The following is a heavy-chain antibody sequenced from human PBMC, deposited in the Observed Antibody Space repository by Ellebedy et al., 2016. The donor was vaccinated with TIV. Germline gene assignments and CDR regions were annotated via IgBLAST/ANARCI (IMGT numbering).Heavy chain of an antibody. CDR3: VKEISIAVAGILES. D-gene: IGHD6-19*01. J-gene: IGHJ4*02. CDR1: GFTFSSYA. V-gene: IGHV3-64D*06. Sequence: GESLKISCSASGFTFSSYAMHWVRQAPGKGLEYVSAISSNGGSTYYADSVKGRFTISRDNSKNTLYLQMSSLRAEDTAVYYCVKEISIAVAGILESWGQGTLVTVSA. CDR2: ISSNGGST.